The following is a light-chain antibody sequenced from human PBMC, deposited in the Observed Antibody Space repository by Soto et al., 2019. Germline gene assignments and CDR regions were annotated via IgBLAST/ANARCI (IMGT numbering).Light chain of an antibody. CDR3: LQSYNIPIT. CDR1: QSVSSRF. J-gene: IGKJ5*01. V-gene: IGKV3-20*01. Sequence: EIVLTQSPGTLSLSPGERATLSCRASQSVSSRFLAWYQQKPGQAPRLLMYGASSRATGIPDRFSGTGSGTDFTLTISSLQPEDFATYYCLQSYNIPITFGQGTRLEIK. CDR2: GAS.